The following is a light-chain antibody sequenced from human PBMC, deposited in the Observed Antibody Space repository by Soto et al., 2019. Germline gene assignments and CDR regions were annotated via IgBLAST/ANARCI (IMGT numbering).Light chain of an antibody. Sequence: ESVSTQSPGTLSLSQGEGASLSCRASQAISGNYLAWYQHKPGQAPRLLMYGASSRATGIPDRFSGSGSGTDFTLTISRLEPEDFAVYYCQQYGSSPLITLGQGTLLAIK. CDR2: GAS. CDR1: QAISGNY. V-gene: IGKV3-20*01. J-gene: IGKJ5*01. CDR3: QQYGSSPLIT.